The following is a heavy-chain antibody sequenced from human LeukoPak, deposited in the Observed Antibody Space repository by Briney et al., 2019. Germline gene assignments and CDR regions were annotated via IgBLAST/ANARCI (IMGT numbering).Heavy chain of an antibody. CDR1: GFTFSPFW. V-gene: IGHV3-74*01. CDR2: IGLDGGNT. D-gene: IGHD3-22*01. CDR3: VRGLGYDRSGIWQKYFDS. Sequence: GGSLRLSCATSGFTFSPFWIHWVRQGPGKGLEWVSRIGLDGGNTNYADSVKGRFTISRDNAKSTVYLQMNSLRADDTGVYYCVRGLGYDRSGIWQKYFDSWGQGALVTVSS. J-gene: IGHJ4*02.